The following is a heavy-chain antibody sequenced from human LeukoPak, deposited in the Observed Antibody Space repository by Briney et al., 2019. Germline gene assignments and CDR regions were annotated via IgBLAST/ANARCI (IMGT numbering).Heavy chain of an antibody. V-gene: IGHV1-2*02. CDR1: GYSFTDYY. CDR3: ARADRLHGGPYLIGP. J-gene: IGHJ5*02. Sequence: ASVKVSCKTSGYSFTDYYMHWVRQAPGQGLEWMGWINPNNGGTSSAQKFQGRVTMTRDTSITTVYMEVSWLTSDDTAIYYCARADRLHGGPYLIGPWGQGTLVTVSS. CDR2: INPNNGGT. D-gene: IGHD2-21*01.